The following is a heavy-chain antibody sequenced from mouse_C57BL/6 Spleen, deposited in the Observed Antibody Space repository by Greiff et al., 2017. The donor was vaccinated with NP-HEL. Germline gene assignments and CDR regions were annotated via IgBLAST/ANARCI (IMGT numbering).Heavy chain of an antibody. V-gene: IGHV5-9*01. D-gene: IGHD1-1*01. CDR3: ARLDYGSSDEAMDY. CDR2: ISGGGGNT. Sequence: EVQLVESGGGLVKPGGSLKLSCAASGFTFSSYTMSWVRQTPEKRLEWVATISGGGGNTYYPDSVKGRFTISRDNAKNTLYLQMSSLRSEDTALYYCARLDYGSSDEAMDYWGQGTSVTVSS. J-gene: IGHJ4*01. CDR1: GFTFSSYT.